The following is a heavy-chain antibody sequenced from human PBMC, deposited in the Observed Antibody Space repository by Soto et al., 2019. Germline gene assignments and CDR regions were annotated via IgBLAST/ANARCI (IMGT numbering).Heavy chain of an antibody. CDR3: AKVIGRSSSSSY. CDR2: ISYDGSNK. Sequence: PGGSLRLSCAASGFTFSSYGMHWVRQAPGKGLELVAVISYDGSNKYYADSVKGRFTISRDNSKNTLYLQMNSLRAEDTAVYYCAKVIGRSSSSSYWGQGTLVTVSS. D-gene: IGHD6-6*01. CDR1: GFTFSSYG. J-gene: IGHJ4*02. V-gene: IGHV3-30*18.